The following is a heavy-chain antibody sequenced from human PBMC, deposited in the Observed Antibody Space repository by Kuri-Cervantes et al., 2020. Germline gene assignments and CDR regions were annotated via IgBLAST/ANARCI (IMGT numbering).Heavy chain of an antibody. CDR2: ISSSSSYI. J-gene: IGHJ3*02. V-gene: IGHV3-21*04. CDR3: ARCLNYYDSSGYYSIDAFDI. CDR1: GFTFSSYS. D-gene: IGHD3-22*01. Sequence: GESLKISCAASGFTFSSYSMNWVRQAPGKGLEWVSSISSSSSYIYYADSVKGRFTISRDNAKNSLYLQMNSLRAEDTAVYYCARCLNYYDSSGYYSIDAFDIWGQGTMVTVSS.